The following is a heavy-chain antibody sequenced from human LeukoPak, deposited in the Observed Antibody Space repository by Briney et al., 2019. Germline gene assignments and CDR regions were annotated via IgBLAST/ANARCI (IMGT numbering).Heavy chain of an antibody. CDR2: ISSSVETK. J-gene: IGHJ4*02. CDR1: GVTFSDYY. Sequence: GGSLRLSCAASGVTFSDYYMSWIRQAPGKGLGWVSYISSSVETKYYADSVKGRFTISRDNSRNTLYLQMNSLRAEDTAVYYCAKDGRRGITGPPLDDWGQGTLVTVSS. CDR3: AKDGRRGITGPPLDD. D-gene: IGHD1-20*01. V-gene: IGHV3-11*01.